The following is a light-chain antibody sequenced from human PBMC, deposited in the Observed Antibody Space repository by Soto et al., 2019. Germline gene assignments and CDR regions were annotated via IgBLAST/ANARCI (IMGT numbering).Light chain of an antibody. CDR3: LQDYNYPRT. CDR1: QNIRNW. J-gene: IGKJ1*01. CDR2: GAS. Sequence: IQMTQSPSTLSASVGDSVTITCRASQNIRNWLAWYQQKPGKAPKLLIYGASRLQSGVPSRFSGSGSGTNFTLAISSLQPEDFATYFCLQDYNYPRTFGQGTKVDI. V-gene: IGKV1-6*01.